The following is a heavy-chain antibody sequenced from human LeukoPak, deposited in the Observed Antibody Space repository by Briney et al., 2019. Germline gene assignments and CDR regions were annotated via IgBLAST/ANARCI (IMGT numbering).Heavy chain of an antibody. V-gene: IGHV3-74*01. Sequence: GGSLRLSCAASGFTFSSYWMNWVRQAPGKGLVWVSHINSDGSVTNYADFVKGRFTISGDNAKNTLYLQMNSLRAEDTAVYYCARRFDSWGQGTLVTVSS. CDR1: GFTFSSYW. J-gene: IGHJ4*02. CDR3: ARRFDS. CDR2: INSDGSVT.